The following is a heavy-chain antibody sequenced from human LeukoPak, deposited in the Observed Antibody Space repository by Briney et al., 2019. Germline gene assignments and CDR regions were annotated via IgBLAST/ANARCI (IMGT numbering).Heavy chain of an antibody. CDR1: DSRFRSHD. D-gene: IGHD4-23*01. CDR2: ISSSTNTI. CDR3: ARGGYGANDDAFDI. Sequence: GGSLRLSCAASDSRFRSHDMSWVRQTLEKGLEWVSYISSSTNTIYYADSVKGRFTISRDNAKNSLFLQMNSLRDEDTAVYYCARGGYGANDDAFDIWGQGTMVTVSS. J-gene: IGHJ3*02. V-gene: IGHV3-48*02.